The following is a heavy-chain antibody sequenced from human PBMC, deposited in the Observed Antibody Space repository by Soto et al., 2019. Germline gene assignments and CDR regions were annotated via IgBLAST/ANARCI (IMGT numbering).Heavy chain of an antibody. V-gene: IGHV3-73*01. CDR1: GFTFRGSI. CDR2: IRSKANTYAT. Sequence: LRLSCAASGFTFRGSIIHWVRQASGKGLEWVGHIRSKANTYATSYAASAKGRFTISRDDSKNTATLQMNSLKTEDTAVYYCTRQSYFDILTGHYHYYGMDGWGQGTTVTVSS. D-gene: IGHD3-9*01. J-gene: IGHJ6*02. CDR3: TRQSYFDILTGHYHYYGMDG.